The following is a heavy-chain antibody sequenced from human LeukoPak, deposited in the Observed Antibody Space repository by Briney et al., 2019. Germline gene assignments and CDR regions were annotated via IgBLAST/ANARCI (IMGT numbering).Heavy chain of an antibody. CDR2: FSAYNGDT. CDR1: GYTFTSYG. J-gene: IGHJ4*02. V-gene: IGHV1-18*01. CDR3: GRLADKKLQRFLDY. D-gene: IGHD2-15*01. Sequence: ASVKVSCKASGYTFTSYGISWVRQAPGQGLEWMGWFSAYNGDTNYAQNVQGRLTMTTDTSTGTAYMELRSLRSDDTAVYYCGRLADKKLQRFLDYWGQGTLVTVSS.